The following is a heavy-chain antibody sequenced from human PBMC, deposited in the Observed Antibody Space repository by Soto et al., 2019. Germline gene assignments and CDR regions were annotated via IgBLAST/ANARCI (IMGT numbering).Heavy chain of an antibody. D-gene: IGHD6-13*01. CDR2: INWDGRIA. V-gene: IGHV3-43*01. CDR3: EKDEGAAVESPGD. J-gene: IGHJ4*02. CDR1: GFIFDDFT. Sequence: LRLSCAASGFIFDDFTMHWVRLVPGKGLQWVSYINWDGRIAMYADSVKGRFTISRDNTNNHLYPQMNSLRTDDTALYYCEKDEGAAVESPGDWGQGTLVTVSS.